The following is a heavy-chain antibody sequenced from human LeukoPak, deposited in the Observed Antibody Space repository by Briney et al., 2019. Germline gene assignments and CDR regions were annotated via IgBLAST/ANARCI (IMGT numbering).Heavy chain of an antibody. J-gene: IGHJ4*02. V-gene: IGHV4-30-2*01. Sequence: SETLSLTCTVSGGSISSGGYYWSWIRQPPGKGLEWIGYIYHSGSTYYNPSLKSRVTISVDRSKNQFSLKLSSVTAADTAVYYCAVTLIPLYYFDYWGQGTLVTVSS. CDR3: AVTLIPLYYFDY. CDR2: IYHSGST. CDR1: GGSISSGGYY. D-gene: IGHD4-23*01.